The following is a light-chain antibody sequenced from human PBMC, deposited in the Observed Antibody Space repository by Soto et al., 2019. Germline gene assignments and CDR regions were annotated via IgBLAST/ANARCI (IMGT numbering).Light chain of an antibody. CDR3: QQYNRWPRT. CDR1: ESVATH. J-gene: IGKJ1*01. V-gene: IGKV3-15*01. CDR2: DAS. Sequence: EIVMTQSPVTLSLSPGGRATDSCRASESVATHLAWFQQKPGQPPRLLIYDASATATGIPARFSGSGSGTEFTLTISSLQSEDFALYYCQQYNRWPRTFGQGTKVE.